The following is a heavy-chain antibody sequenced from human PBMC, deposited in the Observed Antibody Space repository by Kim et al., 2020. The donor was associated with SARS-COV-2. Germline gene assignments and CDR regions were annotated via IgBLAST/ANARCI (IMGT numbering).Heavy chain of an antibody. D-gene: IGHD6-19*01. V-gene: IGHV4-59*01. CDR2: IYYSGST. J-gene: IGHJ6*02. CDR3: ARDAGIAVAGTRDYYYGMDV. Sequence: SETLSLTCTVSGGSISSYYWCWIRQPPGKGLEWIGYIYYSGSTNYNPSLKSRVTISVDTSKNQFSLKLSSVTAADTAVYYCARDAGIAVAGTRDYYYGMDVWGQGTTVTVSS. CDR1: GGSISSYY.